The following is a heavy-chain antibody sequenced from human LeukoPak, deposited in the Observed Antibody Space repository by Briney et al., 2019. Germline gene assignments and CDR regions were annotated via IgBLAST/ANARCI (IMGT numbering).Heavy chain of an antibody. CDR1: GDSINGYY. J-gene: IGHJ4*02. D-gene: IGHD2-8*01. CDR2: IYFSGSS. CDR3: VRHDNGYFHY. V-gene: IGHV4-59*08. Sequence: SETLSLTCTVSGDSINGYYWSWVRQPPGRGLEWIGYIYFSGSSRYNPSLESRLTLSVATSKNQFSLNLNSVTAADTAVYYCVRHDNGYFHYWGQGTLVTVSS.